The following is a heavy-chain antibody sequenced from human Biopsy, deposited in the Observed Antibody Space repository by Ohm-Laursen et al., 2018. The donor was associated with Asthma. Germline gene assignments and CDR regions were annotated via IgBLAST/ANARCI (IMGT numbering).Heavy chain of an antibody. CDR1: GGSISSGGYS. D-gene: IGHD5-24*01. CDR3: ARVKDGYNFDY. CDR2: IYHSGST. Sequence: SDTLSLTCAVSGGSISSGGYSWSWIRQPPGKGLEWIGYIYHSGSTYYNPPLKSRVTISVDRSKNQFSLKLSSVTAADTAVYYCARVKDGYNFDYWGQGTLVTVSS. J-gene: IGHJ4*02. V-gene: IGHV4-30-2*01.